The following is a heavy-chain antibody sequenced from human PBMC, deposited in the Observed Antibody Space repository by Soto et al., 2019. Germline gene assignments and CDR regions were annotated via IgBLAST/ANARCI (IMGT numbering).Heavy chain of an antibody. Sequence: SSETLSLTCTVSGGSISSYYWSWIRQPPGKGLEWIGYIYYSGSTNYNPSLKSRVTISVDTSKNQFSLKLSSVTAADTAVYYCARQEYDLDFAYWGQGTLVTVSS. CDR2: IYYSGST. D-gene: IGHD3-3*01. J-gene: IGHJ4*02. CDR1: GGSISSYY. V-gene: IGHV4-59*08. CDR3: ARQEYDLDFAY.